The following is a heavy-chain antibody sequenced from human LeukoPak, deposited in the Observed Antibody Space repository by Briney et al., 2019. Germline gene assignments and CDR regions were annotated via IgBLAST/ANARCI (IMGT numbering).Heavy chain of an antibody. D-gene: IGHD3-22*01. V-gene: IGHV3-21*01. J-gene: IGHJ3*02. CDR1: GFTFSNYD. Sequence: GGSLRLSCTASGFTFSNYDMNWVRQPARKGLEWVSSISITSRYIYYADLAKGRFTVSSDNARASLYLQMNDLRAEDTARYHCARGGYTMIRADPFDIWGQGTMVTVSS. CDR2: ISITSRYI. CDR3: ARGGYTMIRADPFDI.